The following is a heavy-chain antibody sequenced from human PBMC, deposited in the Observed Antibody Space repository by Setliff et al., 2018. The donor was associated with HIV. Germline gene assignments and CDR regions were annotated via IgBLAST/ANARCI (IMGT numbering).Heavy chain of an antibody. CDR3: VRSGRVGELYGF. CDR2: ISPTDSAT. CDR1: GYYFTSHW. V-gene: IGHV5-51*01. Sequence: PGESLKLSCQTSGYYFTSHWIGWVRQMSGKGLEWVGVISPTDSATTYSPAFQGQVSVSVDLSTSTAFLEWNNLRASDTATYYCVRSGRVGELYGFWGQGTLVTVSS. J-gene: IGHJ4*02. D-gene: IGHD1-1*01.